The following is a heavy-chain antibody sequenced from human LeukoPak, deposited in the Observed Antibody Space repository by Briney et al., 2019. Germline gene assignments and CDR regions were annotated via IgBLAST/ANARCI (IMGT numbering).Heavy chain of an antibody. V-gene: IGHV1-8*01. D-gene: IGHD3-9*01. CDR1: GYTFTGYD. CDR3: ARDNDILTGYYRDDYFDY. CDR2: MNPNSGNT. J-gene: IGHJ4*02. Sequence: GASVKVSCKASGYTFTGYDVNWVRQATGQGLEWMGWMNPNSGNTGYAQKFQGRVTMTRNTSISTAYMELSSLRSEDTAVYYCARDNDILTGYYRDDYFDYWGQGTLVTVSS.